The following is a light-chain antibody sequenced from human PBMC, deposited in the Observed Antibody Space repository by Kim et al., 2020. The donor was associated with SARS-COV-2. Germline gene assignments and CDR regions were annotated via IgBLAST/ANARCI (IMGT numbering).Light chain of an antibody. J-gene: IGKJ1*01. CDR1: HDISNY. Sequence: ASVGDSFTITCRASHDISNYLAWFQHNPGKAPKLLIYGASALHSDVPSRFSGRGSGTDFTLTISSLQPEDVATFYCQSYNSVPWTFGQGTKVDIK. CDR3: QSYNSVPWT. CDR2: GAS. V-gene: IGKV1-27*01.